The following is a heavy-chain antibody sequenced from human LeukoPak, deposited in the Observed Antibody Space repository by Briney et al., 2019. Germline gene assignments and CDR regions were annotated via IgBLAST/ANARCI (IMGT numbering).Heavy chain of an antibody. D-gene: IGHD4-17*01. CDR2: ITSSSSSM. CDR3: ARFETAVTTNAFDI. J-gene: IGHJ3*02. V-gene: IGHV3-21*01. CDR1: GFTFSIYS. Sequence: PRGSLRLSCAASGFTFSIYSMNWVRQAPGKGLEWVSSITSSSSSMYFADSVKGRFTISRDNGKNSLYLQMNSLRAEDTAVYYCARFETAVTTNAFDIWGQGTMVTVSS.